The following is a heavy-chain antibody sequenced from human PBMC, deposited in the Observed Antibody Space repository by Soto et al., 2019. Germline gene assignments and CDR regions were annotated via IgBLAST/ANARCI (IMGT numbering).Heavy chain of an antibody. CDR3: ARDYSNGDAFDI. CDR1: GGTFSSYT. CDR2: IIPILGIA. D-gene: IGHD4-4*01. Sequence: ASVKVSCKASGGTFSSYTISWVRQAPGQGLEWMGRIIPILGIANYAQKFQGRVTITADKSTSTAYMELSSLRSEDTAVYYCARDYSNGDAFDIWGQGTMVTVSS. V-gene: IGHV1-69*02. J-gene: IGHJ3*02.